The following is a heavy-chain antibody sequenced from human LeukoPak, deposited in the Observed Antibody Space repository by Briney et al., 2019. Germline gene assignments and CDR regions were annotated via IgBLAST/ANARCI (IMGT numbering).Heavy chain of an antibody. CDR3: ATRHVDYDFWSGYYHDAFDI. Sequence: SETLSLTCTGSGGSISSYYWSWIRQPPGKGLEWIGYIYYSGSTNYNPSLKSRVTISVDTSKNQFSLKLSSVTAADTAVYYCATRHVDYDFWSGYYHDAFDIWGQGTMVTVSS. D-gene: IGHD3-3*01. CDR1: GGSISSYY. V-gene: IGHV4-59*08. J-gene: IGHJ3*02. CDR2: IYYSGST.